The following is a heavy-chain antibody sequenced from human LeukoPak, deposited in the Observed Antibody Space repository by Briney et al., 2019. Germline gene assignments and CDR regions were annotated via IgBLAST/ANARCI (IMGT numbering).Heavy chain of an antibody. J-gene: IGHJ5*02. D-gene: IGHD6-19*01. V-gene: IGHV4-39*01. Sequence: PSETLSLTCTVPGVSISSSNSYWGWIRQPPGKGLGWIGSIYYSGNTYYNASLKSQASISIDTSKNQFSLKLSSVTAADTAVYYCARHLAYGYSSALYNWFDPWGQGTLVTVSS. CDR1: GVSISSSNSY. CDR2: IYYSGNT. CDR3: ARHLAYGYSSALYNWFDP.